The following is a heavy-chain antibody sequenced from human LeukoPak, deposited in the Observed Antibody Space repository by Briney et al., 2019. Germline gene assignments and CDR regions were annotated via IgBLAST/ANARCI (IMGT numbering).Heavy chain of an antibody. D-gene: IGHD2-15*01. V-gene: IGHV1-69*04. CDR1: GGTFSSYA. CDR2: IIPILGIA. J-gene: IGHJ4*02. Sequence: SVKVSCKASGGTFSSYAISWVRQAPGQGLEWMGRIIPILGIANYAQKLQGRVTITADKSTSTAYMELSSLRSEDTAVYYCARSKLGYCSGGSCYDLPLWGQGTLVTVSS. CDR3: ARSKLGYCSGGSCYDLPL.